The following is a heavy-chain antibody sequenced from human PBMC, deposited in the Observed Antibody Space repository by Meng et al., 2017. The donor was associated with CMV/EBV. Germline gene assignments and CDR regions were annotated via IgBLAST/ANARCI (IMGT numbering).Heavy chain of an antibody. J-gene: IGHJ4*02. D-gene: IGHD2-2*01. V-gene: IGHV3-21*01. CDR1: GFTFSSYS. CDR2: ISSSSSYI. Sequence: GGSLRLSCAASGFTFSSYSMNWVRQAPGKGLEWVSSISSSSSYIYYADSVKGRFTISRDNAKNSLYLQMNSLRAEDTAVYYCARSRPRSTCSSTSCYGVDYWGQGTLVTVSS. CDR3: ARSRPRSTCSSTSCYGVDY.